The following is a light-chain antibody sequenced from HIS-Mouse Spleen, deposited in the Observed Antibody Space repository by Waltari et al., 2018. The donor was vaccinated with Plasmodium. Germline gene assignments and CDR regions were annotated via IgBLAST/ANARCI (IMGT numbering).Light chain of an antibody. J-gene: IGLJ3*02. CDR1: ALPKKY. V-gene: IGLV3-10*01. Sequence: SYELTQPPSVSVSPGQTARITCSGDALPKKYAYWYQQKSGQAPVLVIYEDSKRPSGIPWRFSGSSSGTRATLTSSGAQVEEEADYYCYSTDSSGNHRVFGGGTKLTVL. CDR2: EDS. CDR3: YSTDSSGNHRV.